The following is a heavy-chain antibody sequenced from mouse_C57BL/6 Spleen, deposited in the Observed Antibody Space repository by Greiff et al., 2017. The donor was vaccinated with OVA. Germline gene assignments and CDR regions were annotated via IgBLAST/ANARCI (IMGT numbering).Heavy chain of an antibody. V-gene: IGHV5-6*01. CDR1: GFTFSSYG. CDR2: ISSGGSYT. CDR3: ARPVKGYWYFDV. Sequence: VQLKQSGGDLVKPGGSLKLSCAASGFTFSSYGMSWVRQTPDKRLEWVATISSGGSYTYYPDSVRGRFTISRDKAKTTLYLQMSSLKAEDTAMYYCARPVKGYWYFDVWGTGTTVTVSS. J-gene: IGHJ1*03.